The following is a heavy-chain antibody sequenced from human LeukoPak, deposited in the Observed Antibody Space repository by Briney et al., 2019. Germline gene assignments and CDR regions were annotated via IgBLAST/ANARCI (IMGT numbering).Heavy chain of an antibody. Sequence: ASVKVSCKASGGTFSSYAISWVRQAPGQGLEWMGGIIPIFGTANYAQKFQGRVTITADESTSTAYMELSSLRSEDTAVYYCARESPRFTIFGVVRLVDAFDIWGQGAMVTVSS. CDR3: ARESPRFTIFGVVRLVDAFDI. CDR1: GGTFSSYA. V-gene: IGHV1-69*13. J-gene: IGHJ3*02. D-gene: IGHD3-3*01. CDR2: IIPIFGTA.